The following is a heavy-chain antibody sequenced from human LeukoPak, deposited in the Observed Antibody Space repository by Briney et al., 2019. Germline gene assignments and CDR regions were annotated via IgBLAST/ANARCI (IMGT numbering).Heavy chain of an antibody. D-gene: IGHD6-19*01. J-gene: IGHJ4*02. CDR1: GFTFSNYA. V-gene: IGHV3-23*01. CDR3: AKVQAASSGWYFDY. CDR2: NSGSGGRT. Sequence: ESRGSLRLSCAASGFTFSNYAMTWVRQAPGKGLEWVSANSGSGGRTTYADSVKGRFTISRDNSKNTLYLQTNSLRAEDTAVYYCAKVQAASSGWYFDYWGEGTLVTASA.